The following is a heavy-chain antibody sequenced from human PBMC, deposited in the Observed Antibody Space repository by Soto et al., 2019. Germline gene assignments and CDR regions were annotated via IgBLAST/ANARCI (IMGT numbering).Heavy chain of an antibody. D-gene: IGHD3-3*01. CDR1: GFSITNTW. V-gene: IGHV3-15*07. CDR2: VKSKADGGTA. CDR3: NSYPDFWGGHTPL. J-gene: IGHJ4*02. Sequence: EVQLVESGGGLVQPWGSLRLSCSASGFSITNTWMHWVRQAPGKWLEWVGRVKSKADGGTADYAAPVKGRFTVSRDDSKNTQYLQLNSLKMEDTAVYYCNSYPDFWGGHTPLWGQGTLVTVSS.